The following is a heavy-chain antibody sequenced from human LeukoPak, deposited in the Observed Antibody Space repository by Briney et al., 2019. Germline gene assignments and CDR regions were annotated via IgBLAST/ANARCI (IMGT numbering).Heavy chain of an antibody. Sequence: GGSLRLSCAASGFTFASYSMNWVRQAPGKGLEWVSSISGDSTNIYNAGSVKGRFTISRDNAQASLYLQMISLRADDTAVYYCARVSGRLERQSDLDYWGQGIPVIFSS. CDR1: GFTFASYS. CDR2: ISGDSTNI. V-gene: IGHV3-21*01. J-gene: IGHJ4*02. CDR3: ARVSGRLERQSDLDY. D-gene: IGHD1-1*01.